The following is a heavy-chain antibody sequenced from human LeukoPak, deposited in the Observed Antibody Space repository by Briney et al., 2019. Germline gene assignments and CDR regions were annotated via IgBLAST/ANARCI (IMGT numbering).Heavy chain of an antibody. D-gene: IGHD3-22*01. CDR2: IYYSGDT. V-gene: IGHV4-39*07. CDR1: GGSISSDSYH. Sequence: SETLSLTCTVSGGSISSDSYHWGWIRQPPGKGLEWIGSIYYSGDTNYNPSLKSRVTISVDTSKNQFSLKLSSVTAADTAVYYCARGRYYDSPYFDYWGQGTLVTVSS. CDR3: ARGRYYDSPYFDY. J-gene: IGHJ4*02.